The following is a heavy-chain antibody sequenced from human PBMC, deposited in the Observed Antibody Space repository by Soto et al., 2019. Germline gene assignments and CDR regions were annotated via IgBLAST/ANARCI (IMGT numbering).Heavy chain of an antibody. V-gene: IGHV3-33*01. J-gene: IGHJ4*02. D-gene: IGHD1-1*01. CDR1: GFTFNNYG. CDR3: ARDRTEGLESYHFDH. CDR2: IWSDGSNE. Sequence: HPGGSLRLPCAASGFTFNNYGMHWGRQAPGKGLEWVSVIWSDGSNEYYADSVKGRFIISRDNSKNTLYLQMNSLRDEDTAVYYCARDRTEGLESYHFDHWGQGT.